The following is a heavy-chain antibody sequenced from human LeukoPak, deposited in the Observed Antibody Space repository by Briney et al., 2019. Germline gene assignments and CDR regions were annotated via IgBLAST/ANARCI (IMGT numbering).Heavy chain of an antibody. V-gene: IGHV6-1*01. D-gene: IGHD2-2*01. CDR2: TYYRSKWYN. J-gene: IGHJ3*02. CDR1: GDSVSSSSAA. CDR3: ARGIEHQLAYDAFDI. Sequence: SQTLSLTCVISGDSVSSSSAAWIWIRQPPSRGLEWLGRTYYRSKWYNHYALSVESRITINADTSKNQISLQLKSVTPEDTAVYYCARGIEHQLAYDAFDIWGQGTVVTVSS.